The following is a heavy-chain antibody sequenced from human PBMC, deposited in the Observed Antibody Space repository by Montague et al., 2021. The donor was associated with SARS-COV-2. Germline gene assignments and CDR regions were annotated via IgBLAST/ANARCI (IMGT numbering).Heavy chain of an antibody. CDR1: GFSFSDYG. CDR3: ARDRGRLQWFFQFDY. Sequence: SLRLSCAASGFSFSDYGMHWLRQAPGKGLEWVAVICSHGSNTDYADSVKGRFTISRDDSKNGLYLQMSSLRGDDTAVYYCARDRGRLQWFFQFDYWGQGSLVTVSS. D-gene: IGHD3-3*01. J-gene: IGHJ4*02. V-gene: IGHV3-30*03. CDR2: ICSHGSNT.